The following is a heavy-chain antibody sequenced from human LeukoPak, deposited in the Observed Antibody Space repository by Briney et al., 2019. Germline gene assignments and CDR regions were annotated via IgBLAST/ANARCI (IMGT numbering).Heavy chain of an antibody. J-gene: IGHJ4*02. CDR3: ARVLRAVAGTWRDY. CDR2: INHSGST. D-gene: IGHD6-19*01. V-gene: IGHV4-34*01. Sequence: PSETLSLTCAVYGGSFSGYYWSWIRQPPGKGLEWIGEINHSGSTYYNPSLKSRVTISVDTSKNQFSLKLSSVTAADTAVYYCARVLRAVAGTWRDYWGQGTLVTDSS. CDR1: GGSFSGYY.